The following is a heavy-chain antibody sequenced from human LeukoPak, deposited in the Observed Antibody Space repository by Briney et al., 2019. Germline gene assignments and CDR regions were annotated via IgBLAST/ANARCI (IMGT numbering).Heavy chain of an antibody. J-gene: IGHJ5*02. V-gene: IGHV4-34*01. CDR3: ARDHLTTLGYNWFDP. CDR1: GGSFSGYY. D-gene: IGHD4-11*01. CDR2: INHSGST. Sequence: SETLSLTSAVYGGSFSGYYWSWIRQPPGKGLEWIGEINHSGSTNYNPSLKSRVTISVDTSKNQFSLKLSSVTAADTAVYYCARDHLTTLGYNWFDPWGQGTLVTVSS.